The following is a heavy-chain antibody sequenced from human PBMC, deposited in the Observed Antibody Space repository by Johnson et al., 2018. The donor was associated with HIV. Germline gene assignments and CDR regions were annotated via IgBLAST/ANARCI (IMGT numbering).Heavy chain of an antibody. J-gene: IGHJ3*02. CDR1: FDDYG. CDR3: ARRSSYDAFDI. V-gene: IGHV3-20*03. CDR2: INWNGDST. Sequence: FDDYGMSWVRQVPGKGLEWVSGINWNGDSTGYAASVKGRFTISRDNAKNSLYLQMNSLRAEDTALYYCARRSSYDAFDIWGQGTMVTVSS.